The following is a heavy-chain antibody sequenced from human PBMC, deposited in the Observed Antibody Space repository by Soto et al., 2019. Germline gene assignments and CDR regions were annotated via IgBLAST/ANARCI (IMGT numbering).Heavy chain of an antibody. CDR1: GFTFRNYG. V-gene: IGHV3-23*01. D-gene: IGHD6-13*01. J-gene: IGHJ4*02. CDR2: ISGSGCST. Sequence: EVQLLESGGGLVKPGGSLRLSCAASGFTFRNYGLSWVRQAPGKGLEWVSDISGSGCSTNYADSVKGRFTISRDNSNNTLFLQMNSLRVEDTAVYYCAKGGVAAARGYFDYWGQGTLVTVSS. CDR3: AKGGVAAARGYFDY.